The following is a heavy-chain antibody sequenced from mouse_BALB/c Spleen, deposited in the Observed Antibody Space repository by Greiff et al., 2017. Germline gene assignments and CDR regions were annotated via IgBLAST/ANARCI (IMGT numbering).Heavy chain of an antibody. Sequence: EVQGVESGAELVKPGASVKLSCTASGFHIKDSYMHWVKQRPEQGLEWIGRIDPANGNTKYDPTFQDTATITADTSSNTAYLQLSSLTSEDTAVYYCARDCYGSVLYAMDYGGQGTTVTVSS. V-gene: IGHV14-3*02. D-gene: IGHD1-1*01. CDR3: ARDCYGSVLYAMDY. CDR1: GFHIKDSY. J-gene: IGHJ4*01. CDR2: IDPANGNT.